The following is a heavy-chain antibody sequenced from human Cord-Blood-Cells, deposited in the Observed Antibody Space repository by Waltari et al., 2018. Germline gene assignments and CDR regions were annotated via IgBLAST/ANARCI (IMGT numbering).Heavy chain of an antibody. D-gene: IGHD3-22*01. CDR1: GGSFSGYY. J-gene: IGHJ2*01. Sequence: QVQLQQWGAGLLKPSETLSLTCAVYGGSFSGYYWSWIRQPPGKGLEWIVEINHSGSTNYNPSLKSRVTISVDTSKNQFSLKLSSVTAADTAVYYCARTSYYYDSSGYYYGYFDLWGRGTLVTVSS. V-gene: IGHV4-34*01. CDR3: ARTSYYYDSSGYYYGYFDL. CDR2: INHSGST.